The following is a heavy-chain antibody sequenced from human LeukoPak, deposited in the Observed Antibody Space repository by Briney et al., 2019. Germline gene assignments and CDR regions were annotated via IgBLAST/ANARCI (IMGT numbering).Heavy chain of an antibody. Sequence: GGSLRLSCAASGFTVSSNYMSWVRQAPGKGLEWVSVIYSGGSTYYADSVKGRFTISRDNSKNTLYLQMNSLRAEDTAVYYCAKAHVWGIAVAGTVDLDYWGQGTLVTVSS. CDR3: AKAHVWGIAVAGTVDLDY. D-gene: IGHD6-19*01. CDR1: GFTVSSNY. V-gene: IGHV3-53*01. J-gene: IGHJ4*02. CDR2: IYSGGST.